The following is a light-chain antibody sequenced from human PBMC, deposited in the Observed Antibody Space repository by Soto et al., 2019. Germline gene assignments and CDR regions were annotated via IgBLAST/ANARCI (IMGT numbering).Light chain of an antibody. Sequence: DIQMTQSPSSLSASVGDRVTITCQASQDISNYLNWYQQKPGQAPKLLIYDASNLETGVPSRFSGSGSGTDFTFTISSLQPEDIATYYCKKYDNLPQLTFGGGTKVEIK. CDR2: DAS. CDR1: QDISNY. CDR3: KKYDNLPQLT. V-gene: IGKV1-33*01. J-gene: IGKJ4*01.